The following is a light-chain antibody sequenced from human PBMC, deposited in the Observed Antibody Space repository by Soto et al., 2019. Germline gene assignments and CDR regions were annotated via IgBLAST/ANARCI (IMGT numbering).Light chain of an antibody. CDR1: QSVSDN. Sequence: EVVMTQSPATLSVSPGERVTLSCRASQSVSDNLAWYLHKPGQAPRLLIYGASTRATTIPARFSGSGSGTEFTLTISSLQSEDFALYYCQQSNNWPYSFGQGTKLDIK. V-gene: IGKV3-15*01. J-gene: IGKJ2*01. CDR3: QQSNNWPYS. CDR2: GAS.